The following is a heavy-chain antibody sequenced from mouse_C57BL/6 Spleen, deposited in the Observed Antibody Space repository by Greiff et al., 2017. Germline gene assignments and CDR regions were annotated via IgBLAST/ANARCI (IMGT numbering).Heavy chain of an antibody. D-gene: IGHD1-1*01. CDR2: ISYSGST. V-gene: IGHV3-1*01. J-gene: IGHJ3*01. CDR1: GYSITSGYD. Sequence: EVQLVESGPGMVKPSQSLSLTCTVTGYSITSGYDWHWIRHFPGNKLEWMGYISYSGSTNYNPSLKSRISITHDTSKNHFFLKLNSVTTEDTATYYCACSSYVGFAYWGQGTLVTVSA. CDR3: ACSSYVGFAY.